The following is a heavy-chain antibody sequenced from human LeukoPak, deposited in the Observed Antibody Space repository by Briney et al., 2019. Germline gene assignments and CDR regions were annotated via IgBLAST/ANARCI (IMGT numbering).Heavy chain of an antibody. CDR3: ARDSSGTYAWPYYFDY. J-gene: IGHJ4*02. Sequence: GSLRLSCAASGFPFSNFALNWNRQAPGKGLEWVAAISGSGDATYYLDSVEGRFTISRDNSKNTLSLQMSGLSAEDTAIYYCARDSSGTYAWPYYFDYWGQGALVTVSS. CDR2: ISGSGDAT. V-gene: IGHV3-23*01. CDR1: GFPFSNFA. D-gene: IGHD1-26*01.